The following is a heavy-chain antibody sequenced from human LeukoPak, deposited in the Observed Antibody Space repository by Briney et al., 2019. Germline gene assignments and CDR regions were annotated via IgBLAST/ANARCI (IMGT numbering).Heavy chain of an antibody. D-gene: IGHD3-3*01. J-gene: IGHJ4*02. CDR3: ARAITMFGVVIQDY. CDR2: ISSSSSYI. V-gene: IGHV3-21*01. Sequence: PGGSLRLSCAASGVTFSSSSMNWLRQAPGKGLEWVSSISSSSSYIYYADSVKGRFTISRDNAKNSLYLQMNSLRAEDTAASYCARAITMFGVVIQDYWGQGTLVTVSS. CDR1: GVTFSSSS.